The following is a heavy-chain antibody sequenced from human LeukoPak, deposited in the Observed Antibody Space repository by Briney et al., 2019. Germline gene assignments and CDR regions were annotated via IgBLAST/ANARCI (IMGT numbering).Heavy chain of an antibody. CDR2: FDPEDGET. D-gene: IGHD2-15*01. CDR1: GYTLTELS. V-gene: IGHV1-24*01. J-gene: IGHJ6*03. Sequence: ASVKVSCKVSGYTLTELSIHWVRQAPGKGLEWMGGFDPEDGETIYAQKFQGRVTMTEDTSTDTAYMELSSLRSEDTAVYYCATGDINTLPDRYYFYMDVWGKGTTVTVSS. CDR3: ATGDINTLPDRYYFYMDV.